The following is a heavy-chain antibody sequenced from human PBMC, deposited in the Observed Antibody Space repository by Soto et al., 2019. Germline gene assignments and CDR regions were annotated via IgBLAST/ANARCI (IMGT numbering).Heavy chain of an antibody. CDR2: INAGNGNT. V-gene: IGHV1-3*01. CDR1: GYTFTSYA. J-gene: IGHJ4*02. Sequence: ASVKVSCKASGYTFTSYAMHWVRQAPGQRLEWMGWINAGNGNTKYSQKFQGRVTITRDTSASTAYMELSSLRSEDTAVYYCARVPVYCSGGSCYPGPMGYWGQGTLVTVSS. D-gene: IGHD2-15*01. CDR3: ARVPVYCSGGSCYPGPMGY.